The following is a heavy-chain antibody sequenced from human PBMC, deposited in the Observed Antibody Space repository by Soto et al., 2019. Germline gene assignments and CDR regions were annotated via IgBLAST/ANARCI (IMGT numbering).Heavy chain of an antibody. CDR3: AKGSASGRPYYFDS. J-gene: IGHJ4*02. V-gene: IGHV3-23*05. CDR2: TDNSGTYP. D-gene: IGHD3-10*01. CDR1: GFTFRSYA. Sequence: EVHLLVSGGGLVQPGGSLRLSCAASGFTFRSYAMSWVRQAPGKGLEWVSSTDNSGTYPWHADSVKGRFTISRDNSQNTLYLAMNSLRAEDPAVYYCAKGSASGRPYYFDSWGQGTLVTVSS.